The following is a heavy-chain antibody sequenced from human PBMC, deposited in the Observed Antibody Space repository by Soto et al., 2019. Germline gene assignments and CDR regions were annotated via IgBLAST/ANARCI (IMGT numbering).Heavy chain of an antibody. CDR3: ARDLPPYSSGFDY. V-gene: IGHV4-39*02. D-gene: IGHD6-19*01. CDR1: GGSISSSSYY. CDR2: IYYSGST. J-gene: IGHJ4*02. Sequence: SETLSLTCTVSGGSISSSSYYWGWIRQPPGKGLEWIGSIYYSGSTYYNPSLKSRVTISVDTSKNQFSLKLSSVTAADTAVYYCARDLPPYSSGFDYWGQGTLVTVSS.